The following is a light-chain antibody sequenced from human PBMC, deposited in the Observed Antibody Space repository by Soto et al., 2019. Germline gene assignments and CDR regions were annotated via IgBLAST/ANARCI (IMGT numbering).Light chain of an antibody. Sequence: EIVMTQSPLSLPVTPGEPASISCRSSQSLLHSNGYNYLDWYLEKPGQSPQLLISLGSNRASGVPDRFSGSGSGTDFTLKISRVEAEDVGVYYCMQALQTRVTFGGGTKVDIK. V-gene: IGKV2-28*01. J-gene: IGKJ4*01. CDR3: MQALQTRVT. CDR1: QSLLHSNGYNY. CDR2: LGS.